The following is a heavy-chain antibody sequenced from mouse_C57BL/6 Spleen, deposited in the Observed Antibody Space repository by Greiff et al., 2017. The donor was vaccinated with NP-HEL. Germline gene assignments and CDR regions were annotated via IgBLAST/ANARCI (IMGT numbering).Heavy chain of an antibody. D-gene: IGHD2-2*01. V-gene: IGHV1-76*01. J-gene: IGHJ2*01. Sequence: VKLQESGAELVRPGASVKLSCKASGYTFTDYYINWVKQRPGQGLEWIARIYPGSGNTYYNEKFKGKATLTAEKSSSTAYMQLSSLTSEDSAVYFCARWGVTTGFDYWGQGTTLTVSS. CDR2: IYPGSGNT. CDR1: GYTFTDYY. CDR3: ARWGVTTGFDY.